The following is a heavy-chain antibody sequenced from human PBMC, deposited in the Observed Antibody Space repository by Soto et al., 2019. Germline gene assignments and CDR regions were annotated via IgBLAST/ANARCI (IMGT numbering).Heavy chain of an antibody. J-gene: IGHJ4*02. V-gene: IGHV3-30*03. D-gene: IGHD2-8*02. CDR2: ISRDGGTK. CDR3: TGEVASGY. CDR1: GFTVSSNG. Sequence: QVQLVESGGGVVQPGRSQRLSCAASGFTVSSNGMHWVRQAPGKGLEWVAVISRDGGTKFYADSVKGRFTISKDNSRNTLFLEMNSLRGDDMAIYYCTGEVASGYWGQGTLVTVSS.